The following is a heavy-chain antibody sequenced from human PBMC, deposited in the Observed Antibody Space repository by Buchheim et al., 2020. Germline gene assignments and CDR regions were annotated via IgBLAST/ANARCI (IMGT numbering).Heavy chain of an antibody. CDR1: GASVSSAIYY. V-gene: IGHV4-39*01. D-gene: IGHD2/OR15-2a*01. CDR2: IFDGGST. J-gene: IGHJ4*02. Sequence: QLQILESGPGLVKPSETLSLSCTVSGASVSSAIYYWGWIRQSPGKGLEWVGSIFDGGSTQYNPSLKSRVEIEVAMPKHQLSLELTSVTAADTAVYFCVRSISWYFEHWGQGT. CDR3: VRSISWYFEH.